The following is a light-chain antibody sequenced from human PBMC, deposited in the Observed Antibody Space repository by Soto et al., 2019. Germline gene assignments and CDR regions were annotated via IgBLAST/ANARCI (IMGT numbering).Light chain of an antibody. Sequence: DIQSTQSPASLSASVADRFTITLQASQDINHYLNWYQQKAGKAPKLLIYDAYSLETGVPSRFSGSGSGTDFTFIISSLQPEDTATYYCQQYDPLPLYTFGPGTKVDIK. CDR2: DAY. CDR3: QQYDPLPLYT. V-gene: IGKV1-33*01. J-gene: IGKJ2*01. CDR1: QDINHY.